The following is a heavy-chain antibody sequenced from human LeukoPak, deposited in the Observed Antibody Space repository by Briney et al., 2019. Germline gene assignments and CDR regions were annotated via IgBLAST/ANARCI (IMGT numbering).Heavy chain of an antibody. J-gene: IGHJ5*02. Sequence: PGRSLRLSCAASGFTFDDYAMHWVRQAPGEGLEWVSGISWNSGSIGYADSVKGRFTISRDNAKNSLYLQMNSLRAEDTALYYCAKDGYCSSTSCYTWFDPWGQGTLVTVSS. CDR2: ISWNSGSI. CDR3: AKDGYCSSTSCYTWFDP. D-gene: IGHD2-2*02. V-gene: IGHV3-9*01. CDR1: GFTFDDYA.